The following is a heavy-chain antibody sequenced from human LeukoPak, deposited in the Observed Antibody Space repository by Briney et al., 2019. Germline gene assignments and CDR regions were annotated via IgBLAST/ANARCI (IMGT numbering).Heavy chain of an antibody. V-gene: IGHV3-21*01. D-gene: IGHD6-19*01. CDR3: ARGEVLAVTGSFDY. J-gene: IGHJ4*02. CDR1: GFTFSLYS. CDR2: ISSSSSYI. Sequence: GGSLRLSCAASGFTFSLYSMNWVRQAPGKGLEWVSSISSSSSYIYYADSVKGRFTLSRDNAKNSLYLQMNSLRAEDTAVYFCARGEVLAVTGSFDYWGQGTLVTVSS.